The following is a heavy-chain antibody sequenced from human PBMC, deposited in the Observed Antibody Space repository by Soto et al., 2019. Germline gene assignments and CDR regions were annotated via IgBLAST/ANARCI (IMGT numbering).Heavy chain of an antibody. Sequence: EVQLLESGGGLVQPGGSLRLSRAASGFSFGSYSMTWVRQAPGKGLEWVSVIGGDAVTTYYADSVKGRFTVSRDNSKNTVHLQMNSLRAEDTAVYYCAKALYSSTYSRGMDVWGQGTTVTVSS. CDR2: IGGDAVTT. J-gene: IGHJ6*02. CDR3: AKALYSSTYSRGMDV. D-gene: IGHD6-19*01. CDR1: GFSFGSYS. V-gene: IGHV3-23*01.